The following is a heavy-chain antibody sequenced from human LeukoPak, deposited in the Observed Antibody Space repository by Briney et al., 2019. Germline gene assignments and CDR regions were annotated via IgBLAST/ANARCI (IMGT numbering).Heavy chain of an antibody. CDR3: ARGLIWRNDILTGYYSYFDY. CDR2: INPSGGST. CDR1: GYTFTSYY. D-gene: IGHD3-9*01. V-gene: IGHV1-46*01. Sequence: ASVKVSCKASGYTFTSYYMHWVRQAPGQGLEWMGIINPSGGSTSYAQKFQGRVTMTRDTSTSTVYMELSSLRSEDTAVYYCARGLIWRNDILTGYYSYFDYWGQGTLVTVSS. J-gene: IGHJ4*02.